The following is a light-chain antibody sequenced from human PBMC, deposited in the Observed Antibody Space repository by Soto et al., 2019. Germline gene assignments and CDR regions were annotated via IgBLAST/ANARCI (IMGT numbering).Light chain of an antibody. CDR1: QSVSSY. J-gene: IGKJ3*01. CDR2: DAS. Sequence: EIVLTQSPATLSLSPWDIATLSCRASQSVSSYLAWYQQKPGQAPRLLIYDASNRATGIPARFSGSGSGTDFTLTISSLEPEDFAVYYCQQRSNWPPFTFGPGTKVDIK. V-gene: IGKV3-11*01. CDR3: QQRSNWPPFT.